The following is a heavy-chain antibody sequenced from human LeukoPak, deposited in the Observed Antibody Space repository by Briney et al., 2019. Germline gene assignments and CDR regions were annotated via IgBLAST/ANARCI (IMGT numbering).Heavy chain of an antibody. CDR2: ISSSGSTI. D-gene: IGHD5-24*01. V-gene: IGHV3-48*03. CDR1: GFTFSSYE. J-gene: IGHJ6*02. Sequence: GGSLRLSCAASGFTFSSYEMNWVRQAPGKGLEWVSYISSSGSTIYYADSVKGRFTISRDNAKNSLYLQMNSLRAEDTAVYYCARDIAERWLQYPNYYYYGMDVWGQGTTVTVSS. CDR3: ARDIAERWLQYPNYYYYGMDV.